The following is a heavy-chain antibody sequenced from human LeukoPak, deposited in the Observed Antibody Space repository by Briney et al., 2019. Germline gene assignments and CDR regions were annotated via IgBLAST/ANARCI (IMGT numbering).Heavy chain of an antibody. CDR3: ARRGFFLRAGNYYYYMDV. Sequence: ASETLSLTCTVSGGSISNYYWNWIRQPPGKGLEWIGYIYYSGSTNYNPSLKSRVTISVDTSKNQFPLKLSSVTAADTAVYYCARRGFFLRAGNYYYYMDVWGKGTTVTISS. D-gene: IGHD3-10*01. J-gene: IGHJ6*03. CDR1: GGSISNYY. V-gene: IGHV4-59*01. CDR2: IYYSGST.